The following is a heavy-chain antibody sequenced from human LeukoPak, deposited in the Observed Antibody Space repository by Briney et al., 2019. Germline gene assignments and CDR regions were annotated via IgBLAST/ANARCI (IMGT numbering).Heavy chain of an antibody. J-gene: IGHJ5*02. V-gene: IGHV1-2*02. Sequence: ASVKVSCKASGYTFTGYYMHWVRQAPGQGLEWMGWINPNSGGTNYAQKFQGRVTMTRDTSTSTSYMDLSSLTSEDTAVYYCARAEGGFWFDPWGQGTLVTVSS. D-gene: IGHD5-12*01. CDR1: GYTFTGYY. CDR2: INPNSGGT. CDR3: ARAEGGFWFDP.